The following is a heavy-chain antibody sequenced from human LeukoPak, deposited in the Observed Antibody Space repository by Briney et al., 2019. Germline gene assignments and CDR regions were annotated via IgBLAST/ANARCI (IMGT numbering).Heavy chain of an antibody. CDR1: GYTFTSYA. D-gene: IGHD2-2*01. Sequence: GASVKVSCKASGYTFTSYAMNWVRQAPGQGLEWMGGIIPIFGTANYAQKFQGRVTITADESTSTAYMELSRLRSDDTAVYYCARVNIVVVPAYYYYYMDVWGKGTTVTVSS. CDR3: ARVNIVVVPAYYYYYMDV. V-gene: IGHV1-69*13. CDR2: IIPIFGTA. J-gene: IGHJ6*03.